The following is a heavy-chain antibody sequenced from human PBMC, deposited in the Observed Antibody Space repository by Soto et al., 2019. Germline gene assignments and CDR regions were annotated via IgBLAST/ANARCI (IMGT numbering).Heavy chain of an antibody. CDR1: GYTFTSYG. Sequence: QVQLVQSGAEVKKPGASVKVSCKASGYTFTSYGISWVRQAPGQGLEWMGWISAYNGNTNYAQKLQGRVTMTTDTSTSTAYMNQRSLRSDQTAVYYCARNAPLVGATLPNRYDPWGQGTLVTVSS. V-gene: IGHV1-18*01. CDR3: ARNAPLVGATLPNRYDP. J-gene: IGHJ5*02. D-gene: IGHD1-26*01. CDR2: ISAYNGNT.